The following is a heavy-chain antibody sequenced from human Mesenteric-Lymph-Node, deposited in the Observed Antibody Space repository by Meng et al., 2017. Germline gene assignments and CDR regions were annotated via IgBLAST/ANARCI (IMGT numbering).Heavy chain of an antibody. Sequence: QGQLRAAGPELVEPSQPLSLICTGSGGSISSGDYYWRWIRQPPGKGLEWIGYIYNSGTTYYNPSLKSRVTISVDTSQNQFSLKLRFVTAADTAVYYCARQSGYFDYWGQGTLVTVSS. CDR3: ARQSGYFDY. CDR2: IYNSGTT. J-gene: IGHJ4*02. CDR1: GGSISSGDYY. V-gene: IGHV4-30-4*01. D-gene: IGHD3-10*01.